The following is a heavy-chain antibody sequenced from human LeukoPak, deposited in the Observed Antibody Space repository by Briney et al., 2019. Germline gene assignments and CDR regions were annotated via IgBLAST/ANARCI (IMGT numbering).Heavy chain of an antibody. Sequence: PSETLSLTCTVSGGSFSGYYWSWIRQPPGKGLDWIGHIHYSGSANYNPSLKSRVTISMDTSKNQFSLRLSSVTAVDTAVYYCARVSGATITTYYCMDVWGQGTTVTVS. CDR1: GGSFSGYY. V-gene: IGHV4-59*01. D-gene: IGHD5-12*01. CDR2: IHYSGSA. J-gene: IGHJ6*02. CDR3: ARVSGATITTYYCMDV.